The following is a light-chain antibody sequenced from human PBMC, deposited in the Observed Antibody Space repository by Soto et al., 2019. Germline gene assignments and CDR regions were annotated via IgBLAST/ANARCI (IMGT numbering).Light chain of an antibody. V-gene: IGLV1-44*01. J-gene: IGLJ1*01. CDR2: SNN. Sequence: QFVLTQPPSASGTPGQRVTISCSGSSSNIGSNTVNWYQQLPGTAPKLLIYSNNQRPSGVPDRFSGSKSGTSASLAISGLQSEDEADYYCAAWDDSLNGRYVFGTGTKLTVL. CDR1: SSNIGSNT. CDR3: AAWDDSLNGRYV.